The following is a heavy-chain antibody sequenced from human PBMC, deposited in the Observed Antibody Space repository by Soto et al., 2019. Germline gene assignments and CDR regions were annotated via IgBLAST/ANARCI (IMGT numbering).Heavy chain of an antibody. CDR3: VRVKLAGRGSFHY. CDR2: SYHSGNT. CDR1: GYSITNGYY. V-gene: IGHV4-38-2*01. D-gene: IGHD3-3*02. Sequence: SETLSLTCAVSGYSITNGYYWGWVRQPPGKGLEWIGSSYHSGNTYYNPSLKSRVTISLDTSKNQFSLKLTSVTAADTAMYYCVRVKLAGRGSFHYCGQGTLVTVSS. J-gene: IGHJ4*02.